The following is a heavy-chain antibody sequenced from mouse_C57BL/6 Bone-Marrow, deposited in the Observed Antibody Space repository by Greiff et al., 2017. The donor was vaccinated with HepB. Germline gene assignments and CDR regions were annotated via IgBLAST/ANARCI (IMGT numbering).Heavy chain of an antibody. Sequence: VKLQESGPGLVQPSQRLSITCTVSGFSFTSYGVHWVRQSPGKGLEWLGVIWSGGSTDYNAAFISRLSISKDKSKSQVFFKMNSLQADDTAIYYCARITGYFDGWGTGTTVTDSS. D-gene: IGHD1-1*01. CDR2: IWSGGST. V-gene: IGHV2-2*01. CDR1: GFSFTSYG. CDR3: ARITGYFDG. J-gene: IGHJ1*03.